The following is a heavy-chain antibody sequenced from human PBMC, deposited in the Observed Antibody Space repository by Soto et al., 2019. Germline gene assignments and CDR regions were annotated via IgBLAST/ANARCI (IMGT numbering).Heavy chain of an antibody. V-gene: IGHV1-18*01. CDR2: INPYNGKT. J-gene: IGHJ4*02. CDR3: ARVQIVVVVVGTPADY. CDR1: GYIFSTHG. Sequence: QVQLEQSGAEVKKSGASVKVSCKASGYIFSTHGINWVRQAPGQGLEWMGWINPYNGKTNYSQKFQGRVTMTTETSRKTAYMELRSLRSDDTAVYYCARVQIVVVVVGTPADYWGQGTLVTVSS. D-gene: IGHD2-15*01.